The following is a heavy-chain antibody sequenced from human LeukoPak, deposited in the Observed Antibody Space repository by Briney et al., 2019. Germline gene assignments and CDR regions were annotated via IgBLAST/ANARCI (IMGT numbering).Heavy chain of an antibody. CDR1: GFTFSSYG. V-gene: IGHV3-33*01. J-gene: IGHJ4*02. Sequence: GGSLRLSCAASGFTFSSYGMHWVRQAPGKGLEWVAVIWNDGSNTYYADSVKGRFTISRDESKNTLNLQLNSLRVEDTAVYYCAREPTSGSLYFDYWGQGTLVTVSS. D-gene: IGHD1-26*01. CDR2: IWNDGSNT. CDR3: AREPTSGSLYFDY.